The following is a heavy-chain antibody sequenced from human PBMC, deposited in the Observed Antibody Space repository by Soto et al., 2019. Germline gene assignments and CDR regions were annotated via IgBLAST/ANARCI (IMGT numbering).Heavy chain of an antibody. D-gene: IGHD3-10*01. CDR3: ARSVWFGESQVRGYYYYYYGMDV. J-gene: IGHJ6*02. CDR1: GYTFTSYG. V-gene: IGHV1-18*01. CDR2: ISAYNGNT. Sequence: QVQLVQSGAEVKKPGASVKVSCKASGYTFTSYGISWVRQAPGQGREWMGWISAYNGNTNDAQKLQGRVTMTTDTSTSTAYMERRSLRSDDTAVYYCARSVWFGESQVRGYYYYYYGMDVWGQGTTVTVSS.